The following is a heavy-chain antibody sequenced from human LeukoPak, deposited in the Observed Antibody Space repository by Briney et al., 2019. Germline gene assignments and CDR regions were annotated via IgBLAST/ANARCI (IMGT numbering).Heavy chain of an antibody. CDR1: GFTFGDYA. V-gene: IGHV3-49*03. D-gene: IGHD2-2*02. J-gene: IGHJ6*02. CDR3: TRDIVVVPAAIGALDYYYYGMDV. Sequence: GGSLRLSCTASGFTFGDYAMSWFRQAPGKGLEWVGFIRSKAYGGTTEYAASVKGRFTISRDDSKSIAYLQMNSLKTEDTAVYYCTRDIVVVPAAIGALDYYYYGMDVWGQGTTVTVSS. CDR2: IRSKAYGGTT.